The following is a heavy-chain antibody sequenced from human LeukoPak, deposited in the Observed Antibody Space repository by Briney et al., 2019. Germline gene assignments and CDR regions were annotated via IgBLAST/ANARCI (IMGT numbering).Heavy chain of an antibody. CDR2: INHSGST. V-gene: IGHV4-34*01. CDR1: GGSFSGYY. CDR3: ARGYCSSTSCPTHYYYMDV. Sequence: SETLSPTCAVYGGSFSGYYWSWIRQPPGKGLEWIGEINHSGSTNYNPSLKSRVTISVDTSKNQFSLKLSSVTAADTAVYYCARGYCSSTSCPTHYYYMDVWGKGTTVTVSS. D-gene: IGHD2-2*01. J-gene: IGHJ6*03.